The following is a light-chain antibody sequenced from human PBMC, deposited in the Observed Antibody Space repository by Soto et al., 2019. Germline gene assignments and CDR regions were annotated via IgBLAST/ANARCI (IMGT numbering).Light chain of an antibody. CDR2: DAS. CDR3: QQYGSSPYT. V-gene: IGKV3D-20*01. J-gene: IGKJ2*01. Sequence: EIVLTQSPGTLSLSPGERATLSCGASQSVSFNYFAWYHQKVGLAPSLLIYDASRRDTGTPDRFSGSGSGTEFTLTISRLEPEDFAVYVCQQYGSSPYTFGQGTNLEIK. CDR1: QSVSFNY.